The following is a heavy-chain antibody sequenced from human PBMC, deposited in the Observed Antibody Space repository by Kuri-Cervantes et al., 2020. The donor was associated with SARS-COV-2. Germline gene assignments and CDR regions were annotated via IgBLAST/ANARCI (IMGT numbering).Heavy chain of an antibody. V-gene: IGHV3-7*01. CDR3: ARGGVVVPAAIGY. Sequence: GGSLRLSCAASGFTFSSYAMHWVRQAPGKGLEWVANIKQDGSEKYYVDSVKGRFTISRDNAKNSLYLQMNSLRAEDTAVYYYARGGVVVPAAIGYWGQGTLVTDSS. CDR2: IKQDGSEK. J-gene: IGHJ4*02. CDR1: GFTFSSYA. D-gene: IGHD2-2*01.